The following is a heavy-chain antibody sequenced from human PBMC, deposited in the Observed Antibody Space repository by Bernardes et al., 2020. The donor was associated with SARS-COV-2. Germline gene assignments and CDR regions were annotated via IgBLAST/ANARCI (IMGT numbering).Heavy chain of an antibody. CDR1: RGSVSFGSNY. CDR2: IYYPGSI. CDR3: VSGTGFCSGGSCGWIDP. J-gene: IGHJ5*02. D-gene: IGHD2-15*01. Sequence: SETLSLTCSVSRGSVSFGSNYWTWIRQPPGKGLEWIGYIYYPGSINYNPSLKSRVTIAVDTSKNQFSLKLTSVTAADTAVYYCVSGTGFCSGGSCGWIDPWGQGTLVSVSS. V-gene: IGHV4-61*01.